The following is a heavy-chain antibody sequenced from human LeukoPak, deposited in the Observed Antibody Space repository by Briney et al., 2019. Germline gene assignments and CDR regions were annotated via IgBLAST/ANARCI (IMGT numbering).Heavy chain of an antibody. CDR1: GFTFSSYS. D-gene: IGHD6-6*01. CDR3: ARGGSSRFCLGY. Sequence: GGSLSLSCAASGFTFSSYSMNWVRQAPGKGLEWVSSISSSSSYIYYADSVKGRFTISRDNAKNSLYLQMNSLRAEDTAVYYCARGGSSRFCLGYWGQGTLVTVSS. CDR2: ISSSSSYI. J-gene: IGHJ4*02. V-gene: IGHV3-21*01.